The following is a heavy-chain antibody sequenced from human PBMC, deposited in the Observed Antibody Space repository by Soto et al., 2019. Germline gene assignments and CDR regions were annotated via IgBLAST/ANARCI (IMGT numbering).Heavy chain of an antibody. V-gene: IGHV1-3*04. CDR3: GTQAYDY. CDR2: INTGNGDT. Sequence: QVHLVQSGAEVKKPGASVTISCKTSGYTFTEYAMHWVRHAPGRGLEWVGWINTGNGDTRYSPKLQGRVTITSDASASTAYLGLSRLKFEDTALYYCGTQAYDYWGQGTQVAVAS. CDR1: GYTFTEYA. J-gene: IGHJ4*02.